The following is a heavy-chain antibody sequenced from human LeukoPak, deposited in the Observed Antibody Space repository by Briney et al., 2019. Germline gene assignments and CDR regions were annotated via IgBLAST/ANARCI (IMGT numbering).Heavy chain of an antibody. V-gene: IGHV3-49*04. D-gene: IGHD6-13*01. Sequence: PGGSLRLSCTASGFTFGDYAMSWVRQAPGEGLEWVGFIRSKAYGGTTEYAASVKGRFTISRDDSKSIAYLQMNSLKTEDTAVYYCTREQTPLVAAADYWGQGTLVTVSS. CDR1: GFTFGDYA. CDR3: TREQTPLVAAADY. CDR2: IRSKAYGGTT. J-gene: IGHJ4*02.